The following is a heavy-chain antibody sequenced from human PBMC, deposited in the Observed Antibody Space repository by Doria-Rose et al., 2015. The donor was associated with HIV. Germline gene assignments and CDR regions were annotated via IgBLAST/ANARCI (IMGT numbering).Heavy chain of an antibody. CDR1: GGSISSSSYY. J-gene: IGHJ4*02. Sequence: PGLVKPSETLSLTCTVSGGSISSSSYYWGWIRQPPGKGLEWIGSIYYSGSTYYNPSLKSRVTISVDTSKNQFSLKLSSVTAADTAVYYCARDGDGQSDYWGQGTLVTVSS. CDR3: ARDGDGQSDY. CDR2: IYYSGST. V-gene: IGHV4-39*07. D-gene: IGHD2-21*02.